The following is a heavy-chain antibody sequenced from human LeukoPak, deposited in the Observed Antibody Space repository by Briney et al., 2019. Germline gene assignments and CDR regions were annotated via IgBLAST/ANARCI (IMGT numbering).Heavy chain of an antibody. Sequence: GGSLRLSCAASGFTFSSYGMHWVRQAPGKGLEWVAVISYDGSNKYYADSVKGRFTISRDNSKNTLYLQMNSLRAEDTAVYYCARDRDFWSFDYWGQGTLVTVSS. CDR1: GFTFSSYG. CDR2: ISYDGSNK. CDR3: ARDRDFWSFDY. D-gene: IGHD3-3*01. V-gene: IGHV3-30*19. J-gene: IGHJ4*02.